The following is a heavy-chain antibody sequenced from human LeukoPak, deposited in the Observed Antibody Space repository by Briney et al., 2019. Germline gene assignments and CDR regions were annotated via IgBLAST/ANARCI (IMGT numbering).Heavy chain of an antibody. CDR1: GGTFSSFA. V-gene: IGHV1-69*05. J-gene: IGHJ4*02. CDR3: ARGDNSNWSWALDY. D-gene: IGHD4-11*01. CDR2: IIPIFATA. Sequence: SVKVSCKASGGTFSSFAISWVRQAPGQGLEWMGGIIPIFATANYAQKFQGRVTISTDESTSTAYMELSSLRSEDTAVYYCARGDNSNWSWALDYWGQGTLVTVSS.